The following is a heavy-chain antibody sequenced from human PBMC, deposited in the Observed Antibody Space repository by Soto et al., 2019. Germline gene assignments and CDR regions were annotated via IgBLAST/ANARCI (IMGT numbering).Heavy chain of an antibody. CDR2: IDYSGST. CDR3: ARGVSGAMDWYFDL. D-gene: IGHD5-18*01. CDR1: GGSISSGDYY. Sequence: QVQLQESGPGLVKPSQTLSLTCTVSGGSISSGDYYWSWIRQPPGKGLEWIGYIDYSGSTYYNPSLKSRVTKSVDTSKNQFSLKLSSVTAADTAVYYCARGVSGAMDWYFDLWGRGTLVTVSS. J-gene: IGHJ2*01. V-gene: IGHV4-30-4*01.